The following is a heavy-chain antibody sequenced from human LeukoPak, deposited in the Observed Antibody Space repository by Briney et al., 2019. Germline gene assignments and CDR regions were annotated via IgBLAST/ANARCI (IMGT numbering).Heavy chain of an antibody. CDR1: GGTFSSCA. CDR2: IIPIFGTA. Sequence: SVTVSCKASGGTFSSCAISWVRQAPGQGLEWMGRIIPIFGTANYAQKFQGRVTITTDESTSTAYMELSSLRSEDTAVYYCARVSLSYCGGDCYGPHNWFDPWGQGTLVTVSS. D-gene: IGHD2-21*02. J-gene: IGHJ5*02. V-gene: IGHV1-69*05. CDR3: ARVSLSYCGGDCYGPHNWFDP.